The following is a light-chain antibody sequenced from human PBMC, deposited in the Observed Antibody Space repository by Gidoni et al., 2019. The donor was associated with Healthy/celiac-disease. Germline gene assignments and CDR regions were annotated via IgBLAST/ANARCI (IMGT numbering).Light chain of an antibody. V-gene: IGKV3-20*01. CDR1: QSVSSSY. Sequence: EIVLTQSPGTLSLSPGERATLSCRASQSVSSSYLAWYQQKPGQAPRLLIYGASSRATGIPDRFSGSGSGTDFTLTISRLEPEDFAVYYCQQYGGKFXXXPGTKVDIK. J-gene: IGKJ3*01. CDR2: GAS. CDR3: QQYGGKFX.